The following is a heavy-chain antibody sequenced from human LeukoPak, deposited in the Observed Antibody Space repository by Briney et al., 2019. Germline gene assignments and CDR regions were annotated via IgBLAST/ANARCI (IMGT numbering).Heavy chain of an antibody. CDR2: IYYSGST. J-gene: IGHJ4*02. CDR1: GGSISSSSYY. CDR3: ARQDTAMAWSYYFDY. Sequence: SETLSLTCTVSGGSISSSSYYWGWIRQPPGKGLEWIGSIYYSGSTYYTPSLKSRVTISVDTSKNQFSLKPSSVTAADTAVYYCARQDTAMAWSYYFDYWGQGTLVTVSS. D-gene: IGHD5-18*01. V-gene: IGHV4-39*01.